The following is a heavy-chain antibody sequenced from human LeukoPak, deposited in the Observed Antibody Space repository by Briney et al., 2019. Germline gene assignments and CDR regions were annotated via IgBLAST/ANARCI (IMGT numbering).Heavy chain of an antibody. Sequence: SETLSLTCAVYGGSFSGYYWSWIRQPPGKGLEWIGEINHSGSTNYNPSLKSRVTISVDTSKNQFSLKLSSVTAADTAAYYCAREPYYDFWSGYVYFDYWGQGTLVTVSS. CDR2: INHSGST. CDR1: GGSFSGYY. V-gene: IGHV4-34*01. D-gene: IGHD3-3*01. J-gene: IGHJ4*02. CDR3: AREPYYDFWSGYVYFDY.